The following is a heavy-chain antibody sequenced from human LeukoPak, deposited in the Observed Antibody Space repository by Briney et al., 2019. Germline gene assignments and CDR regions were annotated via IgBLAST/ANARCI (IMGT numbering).Heavy chain of an antibody. Sequence: GRSVRLSCAASGFTFSSSAMHWVRQAPGKGLEWVAVISCDGSNKYYADSVKGRFTISRDNSKNTLYLQMNSLRAEDTAVYYCARDYGGNSVNYYYYYYMGVWGKGTTVTVSS. CDR1: GFTFSSSA. D-gene: IGHD4-23*01. V-gene: IGHV3-30*01. CDR2: ISCDGSNK. J-gene: IGHJ6*03. CDR3: ARDYGGNSVNYYYYYYMGV.